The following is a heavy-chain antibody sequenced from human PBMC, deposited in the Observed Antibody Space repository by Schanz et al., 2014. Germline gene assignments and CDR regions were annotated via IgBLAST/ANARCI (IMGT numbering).Heavy chain of an antibody. CDR2: IIPVLNIA. CDR1: GGTFSSYT. V-gene: IGHV1-69*02. CDR3: ARGRGFYDY. D-gene: IGHD3-10*01. Sequence: QLQLVQSGADVKKPGSSVKVSCKLSGGTFSSYTISWMRQAPGQGLEWMGKIIPVLNIATYAQRFQGRVSITADTATNTAYMELSSLTSEDTAVHYCARGRGFYDYWGQGTLVTVSS. J-gene: IGHJ4*02.